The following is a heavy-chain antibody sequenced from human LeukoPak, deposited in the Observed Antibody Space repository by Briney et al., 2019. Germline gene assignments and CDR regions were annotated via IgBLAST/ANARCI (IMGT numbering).Heavy chain of an antibody. V-gene: IGHV3-53*01. D-gene: IGHD7-27*01. CDR1: GFTVSSNY. CDR3: TRNWGSDNWFDP. CDR2: IYSGGST. J-gene: IGHJ5*02. Sequence: GGSLRLSCAASGFTVSSNYMTWVRQAPGKGLEWVSVIYSGGSTYYADSVKGRFTISRGNSKNTLYLQMNSLRAEDTAVYYCTRNWGSDNWFDPWAREPWSPSPQ.